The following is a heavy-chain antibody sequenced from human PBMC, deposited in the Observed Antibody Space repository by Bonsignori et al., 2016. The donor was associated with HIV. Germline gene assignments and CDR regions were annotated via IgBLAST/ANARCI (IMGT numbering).Heavy chain of an antibody. V-gene: IGHV3-30*02. CDR3: AKDRPPSSASSLGLDY. D-gene: IGHD6-6*01. CDR2: IPYDESNT. Sequence: WIRQPPGKGLEWVSFIPYDESNTYYANSVKGRFTISRDNSKNTLYLQMNNLRAEDTALYYCAKDRPPSSASSLGLDYWGQGTLVTVSS. J-gene: IGHJ4*02.